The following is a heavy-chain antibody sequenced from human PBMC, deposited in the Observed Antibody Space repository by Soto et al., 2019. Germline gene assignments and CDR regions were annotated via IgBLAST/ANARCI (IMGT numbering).Heavy chain of an antibody. CDR2: IIPILGIA. CDR3: ARGLWFGEKGMDV. J-gene: IGHJ6*02. D-gene: IGHD3-10*01. V-gene: IGHV1-69*02. Sequence: QVQLVQSGAEVKKPGSSVKVSCKASGGTFSSYTISWVRQAPGQGLEWMGRIIPILGIANYAQKFQGRVTITADKFTSTAYMELSSLRSEDTAVYYCARGLWFGEKGMDVWGQGTTVTVSS. CDR1: GGTFSSYT.